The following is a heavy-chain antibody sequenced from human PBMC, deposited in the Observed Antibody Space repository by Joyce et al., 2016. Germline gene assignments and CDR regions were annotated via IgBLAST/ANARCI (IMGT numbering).Heavy chain of an antibody. J-gene: IGHJ3*02. CDR3: ARDSSISHAFHI. Sequence: QVQVVQSGAEVKKPGASVKVSCKASGYTFTGDYIHWVRQAPGQGLEWMGRINPDSGGTNYAQKFQGRVTMTRDTSISTAYMELSRLSSDDTAVYYCARDSSISHAFHIWGQGTMVTVSS. D-gene: IGHD6-6*01. CDR2: INPDSGGT. V-gene: IGHV1-2*06. CDR1: GYTFTGDY.